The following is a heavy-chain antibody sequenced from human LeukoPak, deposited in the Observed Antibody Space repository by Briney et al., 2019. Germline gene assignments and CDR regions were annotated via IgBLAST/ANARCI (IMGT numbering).Heavy chain of an antibody. V-gene: IGHV3-7*01. J-gene: IGHJ4*02. CDR1: GFTFTNSW. CDR3: ARDTDWSLDY. D-gene: IGHD2-21*01. CDR2: IKQDGSTK. Sequence: GGSLRLSCAASGFTFTNSWMAWVRQAPGKGLEWVANIKQDGSTKHNVDSLKGRFTISRDNPKNSLYLQMNSLRADDTAVYYCARDTDWSLDYWGQGILVTVAS.